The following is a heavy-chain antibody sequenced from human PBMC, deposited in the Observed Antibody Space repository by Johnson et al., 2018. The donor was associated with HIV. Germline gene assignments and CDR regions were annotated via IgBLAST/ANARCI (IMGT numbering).Heavy chain of an antibody. V-gene: IGHV3-30*02. CDR1: GFTFSSYG. D-gene: IGHD3-22*01. Sequence: QVQLVESGGGVVQPGGSLRLSCAASGFTFSSYGMHWVRQAPGKGLEWVALIRYDGSKKYYADSVKGRFTISRDNSKNTMDLQMNSLRAGDTAVYYCARGRDSSGFNDAFDIWGQGTMVTVSS. CDR3: ARGRDSSGFNDAFDI. CDR2: IRYDGSKK. J-gene: IGHJ3*02.